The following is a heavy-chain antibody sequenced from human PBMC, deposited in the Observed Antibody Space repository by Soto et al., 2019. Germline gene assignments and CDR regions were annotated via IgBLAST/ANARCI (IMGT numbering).Heavy chain of an antibody. Sequence: QVQLVESGAEVRQPGASVQVSCKASGYTFTSYGISWVRQAPGQGLEWMGWISAYNGDTNYVQKLQGRVTMTTDTSTSTAYMELRSLRSDDTAVYYCARAGDPPYYGMDVWGQGTTVTVSS. D-gene: IGHD7-27*01. V-gene: IGHV1-18*01. CDR3: ARAGDPPYYGMDV. CDR1: GYTFTSYG. J-gene: IGHJ6*02. CDR2: ISAYNGDT.